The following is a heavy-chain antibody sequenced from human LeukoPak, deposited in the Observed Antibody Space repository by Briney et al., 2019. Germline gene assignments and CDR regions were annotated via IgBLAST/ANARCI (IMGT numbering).Heavy chain of an antibody. Sequence: PGGSLRLSCAASGFTFSSYAMSWVRQAPGKGLEWVSAISGSGGSTYYADSVKGRFTISRDNSKNTLYLQMLSLRAAEKAVYYCAKDLIGYCSSTSCPDHWGQGTLVTVSS. CDR2: ISGSGGST. CDR1: GFTFSSYA. V-gene: IGHV3-23*01. CDR3: AKDLIGYCSSTSCPDH. D-gene: IGHD2-2*01. J-gene: IGHJ5*02.